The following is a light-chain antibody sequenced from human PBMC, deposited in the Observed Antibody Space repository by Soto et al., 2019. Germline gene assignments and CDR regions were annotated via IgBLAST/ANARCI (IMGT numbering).Light chain of an antibody. J-gene: IGLJ2*01. CDR1: SSNIGNNY. Sequence: QSVLTQPPSVSAAPGQKVTISCSGSSSNIGNNYVFWYQQLPGTAPKLLISVNSNRPSGVPDRFSGSKSGTSASLAITGLQAEDEADYYCQSYDSSLSGVVFGGGTKLTVL. CDR3: QSYDSSLSGVV. V-gene: IGLV1-40*01. CDR2: VNS.